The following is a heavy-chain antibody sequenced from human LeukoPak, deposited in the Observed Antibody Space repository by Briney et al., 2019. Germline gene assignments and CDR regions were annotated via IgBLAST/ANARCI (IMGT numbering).Heavy chain of an antibody. Sequence: GGSLRLSCAASGFTLSSYTMSWVRQAPGKGPERVSGISSGADITYYADSVKGRFTISRDNSRNTLYLQMNSLRADDTAVYYCARGGVGRPFDYWGQGSLVTVSS. CDR1: GFTLSSYT. CDR2: ISSGADIT. D-gene: IGHD3-3*01. J-gene: IGHJ4*02. CDR3: ARGGVGRPFDY. V-gene: IGHV3-23*01.